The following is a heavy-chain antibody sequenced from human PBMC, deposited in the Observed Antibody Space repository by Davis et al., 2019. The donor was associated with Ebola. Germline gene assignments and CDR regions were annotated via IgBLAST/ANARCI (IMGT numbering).Heavy chain of an antibody. CDR2: ISSSSSYI. V-gene: IGHV3-21*01. Sequence: LALTCAASGFPFSSYSMNWVRQAPGKGLEWVTSISSSSSYIYYADSVKGRFTISRDNAKNSLYLQMNSLRAEDTAVYYCARVSHDYSNYVGNWFDPWGQGTLVTVSS. D-gene: IGHD4-11*01. CDR1: GFPFSSYS. J-gene: IGHJ5*02. CDR3: ARVSHDYSNYVGNWFDP.